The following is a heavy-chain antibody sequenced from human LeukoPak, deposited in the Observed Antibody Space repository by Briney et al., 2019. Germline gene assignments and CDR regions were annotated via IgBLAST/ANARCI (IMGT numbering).Heavy chain of an antibody. CDR1: GITFSYSW. CDR2: IKQDGSEK. V-gene: IGHV3-7*01. J-gene: IGHJ4*02. Sequence: PGGSLRLSCAASGITFSYSWMDWVRQAPGKGLEWVANIKQDGSEKYYVDSVKGRFTISRDNAKNSLYLQMNSLRAEDTAVYYCSRSLNYWGQGTLVTVSS. CDR3: SRSLNY.